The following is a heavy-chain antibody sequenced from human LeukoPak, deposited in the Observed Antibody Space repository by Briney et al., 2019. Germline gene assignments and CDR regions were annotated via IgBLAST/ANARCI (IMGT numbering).Heavy chain of an antibody. CDR3: ARAGEYRESYFDY. CDR1: GFTFSSYW. J-gene: IGHJ4*02. Sequence: GGSLRLSCAASGFTFSSYWMSWVRQAPGKGLEWVSYISSSGSTIYYADSVKGRFTISRDNAKNSLYLQMNSLRAEDTAVYYCARAGEYRESYFDYWGQGTLVTVSS. CDR2: ISSSGSTI. D-gene: IGHD3-10*01. V-gene: IGHV3-48*04.